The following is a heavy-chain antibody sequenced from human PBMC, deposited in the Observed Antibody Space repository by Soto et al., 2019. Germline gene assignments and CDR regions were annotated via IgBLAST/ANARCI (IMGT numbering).Heavy chain of an antibody. CDR2: IHHSGSI. V-gene: IGHV4-30-4*08. D-gene: IGHD2-21*02. J-gene: IGHJ6*02. Sequence: LSLTCTVSGGSISSEYYHWAWIRQSPERGLEWIGYIHHSGSILYNPSLKSRVTISVDTSKNQFSLHLSSVTAADTAVYFCAREDDGGDTLDVWGQGTTLTVSS. CDR3: AREDDGGDTLDV. CDR1: GGSISSEYYH.